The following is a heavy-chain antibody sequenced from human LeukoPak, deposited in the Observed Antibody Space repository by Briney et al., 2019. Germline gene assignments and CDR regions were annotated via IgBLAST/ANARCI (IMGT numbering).Heavy chain of an antibody. CDR2: IRYDGSNK. D-gene: IGHD6-13*01. Sequence: GGSLRLSCAASGFTFSSYGVHWVRQAPGKGLEWVAFIRYDGSNKYYADSVKGRFTISRDNAENSLYLQMNSLRAEDTAVYYCAREERAGTYFDYWGQGTLVTVSS. CDR3: AREERAGTYFDY. V-gene: IGHV3-30*02. J-gene: IGHJ4*02. CDR1: GFTFSSYG.